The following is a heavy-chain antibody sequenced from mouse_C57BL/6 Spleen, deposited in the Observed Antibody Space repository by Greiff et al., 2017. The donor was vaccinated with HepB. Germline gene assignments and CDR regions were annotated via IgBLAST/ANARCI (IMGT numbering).Heavy chain of an antibody. Sequence: QVHLKQPGAELVKPGASVKLSCKASGYTFTSYWMHWVKQRPGQGLEWIGIIHPNSGSTNYNEKFKSKATLTVDKSSSTAYMQLSSLTSEDSAVYYGARQRQGFDYWGQGTLVTVSA. CDR1: GYTFTSYW. CDR2: IHPNSGST. J-gene: IGHJ3*01. D-gene: IGHD3-2*01. V-gene: IGHV1-64*01. CDR3: ARQRQGFDY.